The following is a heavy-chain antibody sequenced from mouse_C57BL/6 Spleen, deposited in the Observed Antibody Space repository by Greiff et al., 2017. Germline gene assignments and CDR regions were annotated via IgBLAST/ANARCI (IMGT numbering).Heavy chain of an antibody. V-gene: IGHV3-1*01. CDR2: ISYSGST. CDR1: GYSITSGYD. Sequence: VQLKESGPGMVKPSQSLSLTCTVTGYSITSGYDWHWIRHFPGNKLEWMGYISYSGSTNYNPSLKSRISITHDTSKNHFFLKLNSVTTEDTATYYCARADGYSAWFAYWGQGTLVTVSA. CDR3: ARADGYSAWFAY. J-gene: IGHJ3*01. D-gene: IGHD2-3*01.